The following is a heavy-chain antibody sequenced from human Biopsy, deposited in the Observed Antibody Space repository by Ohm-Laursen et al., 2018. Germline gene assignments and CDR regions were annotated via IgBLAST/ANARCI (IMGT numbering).Heavy chain of an antibody. D-gene: IGHD5-12*01. CDR1: GESSSGYF. CDR3: ARGSGYFKLDV. CDR2: INQSGST. Sequence: GTLSLTCAVNGESSSGYFWNWIRQPPGKGLEWIGEINQSGSTKYNPSLKRRATLSADSSNSQFSLRLTSVTAADTAKYYCARGSGYFKLDVWGQGTTVTVSS. V-gene: IGHV4-34*01. J-gene: IGHJ6*02.